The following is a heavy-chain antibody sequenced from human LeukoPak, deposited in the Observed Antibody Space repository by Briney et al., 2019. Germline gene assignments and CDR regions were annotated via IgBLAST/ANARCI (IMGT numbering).Heavy chain of an antibody. V-gene: IGHV4-59*01. Sequence: SETLSLTCTVSGGSISSYYWSWIRQPPGKGLEWIGYIYYSGSTNYNPSLKSRVTISVDTSKNQFSLKLSSVTAADTAVYYCARALRYCSSTSCYTGFDYWGQGTLVTVSS. CDR2: IYYSGST. D-gene: IGHD2-2*02. J-gene: IGHJ4*02. CDR1: GGSISSYY. CDR3: ARALRYCSSTSCYTGFDY.